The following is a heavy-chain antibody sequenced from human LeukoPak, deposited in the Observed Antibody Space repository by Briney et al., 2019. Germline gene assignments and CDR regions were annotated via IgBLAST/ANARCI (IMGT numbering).Heavy chain of an antibody. CDR2: ISAYNGNT. D-gene: IGHD6-19*01. V-gene: IGHV1-18*01. CDR1: GYTFTTYA. J-gene: IGHJ4*02. CDR3: ARAPRIAVAASLDY. Sequence: AASVKVSCKASGYTFTTYAMNWVRQAPGQGLEWIGWISAYNGNTNYAQKLQGRVTMTTDTSTSTAYMELRSLRSDDTAVYYCARAPRIAVAASLDYWGQGTLVTVSS.